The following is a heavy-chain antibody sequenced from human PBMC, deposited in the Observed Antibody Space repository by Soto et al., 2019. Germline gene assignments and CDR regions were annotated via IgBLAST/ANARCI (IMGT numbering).Heavy chain of an antibody. CDR1: GASVSGFY. V-gene: IGHV4-4*07. CDR3: VRDGTKTLRDWFDP. Sequence: ETLSRTCTVSGASVSGFYWSWIRKSAGKVLEWIGRIYATGTTDYNPSLKSRVMMSVDTSKKQFSLKLGSVTAADTAVYYCVRDGTKTLRDWFDPWGQGISVTVSS. J-gene: IGHJ5*02. CDR2: IYATGTT. D-gene: IGHD1-1*01.